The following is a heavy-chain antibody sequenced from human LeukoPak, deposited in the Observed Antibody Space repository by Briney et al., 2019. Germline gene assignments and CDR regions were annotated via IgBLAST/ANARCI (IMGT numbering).Heavy chain of an antibody. Sequence: ASVKVSCKASGYTFTGYYMHWVRQAPGQGLEWMGWINPNSGGTNYAQKFQGRVTMTRDTSISTAYMELSRLRSDDTAVYYCARTSSAWTYFDYWGQGTLVTVSS. J-gene: IGHJ4*02. CDR1: GYTFTGYY. D-gene: IGHD6-19*01. V-gene: IGHV1-2*02. CDR3: ARTSSAWTYFDY. CDR2: INPNSGGT.